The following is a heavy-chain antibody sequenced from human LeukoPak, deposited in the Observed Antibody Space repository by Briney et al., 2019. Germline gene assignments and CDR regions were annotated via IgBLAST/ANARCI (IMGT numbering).Heavy chain of an antibody. CDR2: INPKRGGT. Sequence: ASVNVSCKASLYTFTGYHMHWVRQAPGQGLDWMGWINPKRGGTNYAQKSQGRVTMTRHTSISTASMELSRLTSDDTAVYYCAREPIYCGGDRPRDYWGQGTLVTVSS. CDR1: LYTFTGYH. D-gene: IGHD2-21*01. V-gene: IGHV1-2*02. CDR3: AREPIYCGGDRPRDY. J-gene: IGHJ4*02.